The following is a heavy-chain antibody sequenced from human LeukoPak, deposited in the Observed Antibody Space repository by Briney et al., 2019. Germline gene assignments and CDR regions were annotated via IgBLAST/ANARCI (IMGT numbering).Heavy chain of an antibody. D-gene: IGHD4/OR15-4a*01. J-gene: IGHJ4*02. V-gene: IGHV4-61*02. Sequence: PSETLSLTCTVSGGSISSDSSFWSWIRQPAGKGLEWIGRIYDSGSTDYSPSLKSRVTISVDTSKNQFSLRLTSVTAADTAVYYCATNSRGALEDWGQGTLVTVSS. CDR3: ATNSRGALED. CDR1: GGSISSDSSF. CDR2: IYDSGST.